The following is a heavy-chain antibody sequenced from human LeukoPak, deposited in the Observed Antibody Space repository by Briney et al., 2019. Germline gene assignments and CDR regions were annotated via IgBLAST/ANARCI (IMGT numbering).Heavy chain of an antibody. CDR1: GESLNSYY. Sequence: SETLSLTCAVYGESLNSYYWSWIRQPPGKGLEWIGEINHSGSTNYNPSLKSRVTISVDTSKNQFSLKLSSVTAADTAVYYCARGGGPLRYFDWLSQGSYYYGMDVWGQGTTVTVSS. CDR2: INHSGST. CDR3: ARGGGPLRYFDWLSQGSYYYGMDV. D-gene: IGHD3-9*01. J-gene: IGHJ6*02. V-gene: IGHV4-34*01.